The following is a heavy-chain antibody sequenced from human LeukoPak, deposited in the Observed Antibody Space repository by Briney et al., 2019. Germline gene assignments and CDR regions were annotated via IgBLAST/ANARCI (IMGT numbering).Heavy chain of an antibody. J-gene: IGHJ5*02. D-gene: IGHD6-13*01. CDR1: GFTFSSYA. Sequence: GGSLRLSCAASGFTFSSYAMSWVRQAPGKGLEWVAFIRYDGSNKYYADSVKGRFTISRDNSKNTLYLQMNSLRAEDTAVYYCAKDGRSSSWYGNWFDPWGQGTLVTVSS. CDR3: AKDGRSSSWYGNWFDP. V-gene: IGHV3-30*02. CDR2: IRYDGSNK.